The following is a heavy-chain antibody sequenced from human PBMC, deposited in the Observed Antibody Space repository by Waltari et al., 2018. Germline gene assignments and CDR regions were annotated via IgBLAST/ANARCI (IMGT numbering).Heavy chain of an antibody. CDR2: INGEGDNA. V-gene: IGHV3-23*04. Sequence: EVQLVESGGGSVQSGGSVRLSCEGSGFSFSNYAMRWVRQAPGKGLEWVSSINGEGDNAYDADSVRGRFTISRDNSKNTLSLQMNSLRAEDTATYYCAKIPYNDFWTGYFFFDLWGPGTLVSVSS. CDR1: GFSFSNYA. J-gene: IGHJ4*02. CDR3: AKIPYNDFWTGYFFFDL. D-gene: IGHD3-3*01.